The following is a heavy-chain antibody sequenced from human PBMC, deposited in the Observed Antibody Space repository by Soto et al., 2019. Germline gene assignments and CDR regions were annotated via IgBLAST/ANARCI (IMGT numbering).Heavy chain of an antibody. V-gene: IGHV4-59*08. CDR3: AGQDGGNLDC. Sequence: QVQLQESGPGLVKPSETLSLTCTVYGGSISSYDWSWIRQPPGKGLEWIGYIYYSGSTNYNPSLESRVTISADTYKNQFSLKLSAATAADTAGQYYAGQDGGNLDCWGQGTLVTVSS. CDR2: IYYSGST. CDR1: GGSISSYD. D-gene: IGHD4-4*01. J-gene: IGHJ4*02.